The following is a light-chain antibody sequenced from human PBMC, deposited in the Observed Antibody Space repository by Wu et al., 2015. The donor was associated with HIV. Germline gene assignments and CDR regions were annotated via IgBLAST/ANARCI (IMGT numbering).Light chain of an antibody. V-gene: IGKV1-27*01. J-gene: IGKJ3*01. CDR2: TAS. CDR3: QNYDSVPFT. CDR1: HDVSNY. Sequence: DIQMTQFPSSLSASVGDTVTITCRASHDVSNYLAWYQQKPGKIPKLLIYTASTLESGVPSRFSGRGAGTDFALIISSLQPEDVATYYCQNYDSVPFTFGPGTKVDIK.